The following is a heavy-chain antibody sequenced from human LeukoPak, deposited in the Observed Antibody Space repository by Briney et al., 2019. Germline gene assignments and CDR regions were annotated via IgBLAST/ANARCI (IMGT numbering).Heavy chain of an antibody. D-gene: IGHD3-22*01. CDR2: IYTSGST. V-gene: IGHV4-61*02. J-gene: IGHJ6*03. CDR1: GGSISSDNYY. CDR3: ARVQRRYDSSGYYYDHYYYYYMDV. Sequence: SQTLSLTCTGSGGSISSDNYYWSWIRQPAGKGLEWIGRIYTSGSTKYNPSLKSRVTMSVDTSKNQFSLKLSSVTAADTAVYYCARVQRRYDSSGYYYDHYYYYYMDVWGKGATVTVSS.